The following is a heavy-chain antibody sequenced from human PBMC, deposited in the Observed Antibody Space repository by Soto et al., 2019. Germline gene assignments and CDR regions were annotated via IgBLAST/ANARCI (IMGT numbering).Heavy chain of an antibody. CDR3: AKDFGTQYYYGSGSLS. CDR1: GFTFSSYG. V-gene: IGHV3-30*18. J-gene: IGHJ4*02. CDR2: ISYDGSNK. D-gene: IGHD3-10*01. Sequence: QVQLVESGGGVVQPGRSLRLSCAASGFTFSSYGMHWVRQAPGKGLEWVAVISYDGSNKYYADSVKGRFTISRDNYKNTLYLQMNSLRDEDTAVYYCAKDFGTQYYYGSGSLSWGQGTLVTVSS.